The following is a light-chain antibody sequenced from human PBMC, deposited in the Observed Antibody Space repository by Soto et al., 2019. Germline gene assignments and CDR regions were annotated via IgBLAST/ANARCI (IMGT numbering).Light chain of an antibody. V-gene: IGKV1-5*03. CDR1: QSVGRW. CDR3: HQYDSSST. CDR2: KAS. J-gene: IGKJ1*01. Sequence: DIQMTQSPSTLSASIGDTVTITCRASQSVGRWLAWYQQRPGKPPSVLIYKASTLKYGVPSRFSGSGSGTEFTLTISSLPPDDFGTYYCHQYDSSSTFGQGTKVEMK.